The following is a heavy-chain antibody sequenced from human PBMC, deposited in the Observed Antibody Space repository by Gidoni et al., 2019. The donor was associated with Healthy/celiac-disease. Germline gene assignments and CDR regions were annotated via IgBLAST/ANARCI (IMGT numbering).Heavy chain of an antibody. CDR3: TRDPDYCTGGICYSLDGY. Sequence: EVQLVDSGGGLVQPGRSLRLSCSAYGFTLRDYDLCWVRQAPGKGLEWVGFIRGKAYGGTTEYAASVKGRFSISRDESKSIAYLQMNSLNTEDTAVYYCTRDPDYCTGGICYSLDGYWGQGTLVTVSS. D-gene: IGHD2-15*01. V-gene: IGHV3-49*04. J-gene: IGHJ4*02. CDR1: GFTLRDYD. CDR2: IRGKAYGGTT.